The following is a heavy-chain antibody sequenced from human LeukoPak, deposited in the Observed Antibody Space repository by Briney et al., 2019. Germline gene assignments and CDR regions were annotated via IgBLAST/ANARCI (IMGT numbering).Heavy chain of an antibody. CDR2: ISSNGGST. Sequence: GGSLRLSCSASGFTFSYYAMHWVRQAPGKGLEYVSTISSNGGSTYYADSVKGRFTISRDNSKNTLYLQMSSLRAEDTAVYHCVKEGYSSGWSFRYFDYWGQGTLVTVSS. CDR1: GFTFSYYA. J-gene: IGHJ4*02. D-gene: IGHD6-19*01. V-gene: IGHV3-64D*06. CDR3: VKEGYSSGWSFRYFDY.